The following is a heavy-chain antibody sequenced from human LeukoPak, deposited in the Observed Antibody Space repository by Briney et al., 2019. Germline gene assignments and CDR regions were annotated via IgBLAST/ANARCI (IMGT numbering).Heavy chain of an antibody. V-gene: IGHV1-46*04. D-gene: IGHD5-12*01. J-gene: IGHJ5*02. CDR3: ARHGGGYPDT. CDR1: GYTFTSYD. Sequence: ASVKVSCKTSGYTFTSYDVHWVRQAPGQGLEWMGIIEPISGSTTYAHKLEDSITMTRDTSTTTVFLELSSLSSEDTAIYFCARHGGGYPDTWGQGTLVTVSS. CDR2: IEPISGST.